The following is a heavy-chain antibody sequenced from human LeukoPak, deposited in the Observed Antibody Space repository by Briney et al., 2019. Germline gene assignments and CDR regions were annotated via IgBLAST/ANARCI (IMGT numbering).Heavy chain of an antibody. D-gene: IGHD3-22*01. J-gene: IGHJ4*02. CDR1: GFTVSSNY. V-gene: IGHV3-66*01. Sequence: GGSLRLSCAASGFTVSSNYMSWVRQAPGKGLEWVSVIYSGGSTYYADSVKGRFTISRDNSKNTLYLQMNSLRAEDTAVYYCARDRDYYDSSGYLVYWGQGTLVTASS. CDR3: ARDRDYYDSSGYLVY. CDR2: IYSGGST.